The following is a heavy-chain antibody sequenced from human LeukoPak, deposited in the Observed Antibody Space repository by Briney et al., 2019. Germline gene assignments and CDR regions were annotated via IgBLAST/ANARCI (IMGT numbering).Heavy chain of an antibody. CDR1: GYSFTSYW. CDR2: IYPGDSDT. V-gene: IGHV5-51*01. CDR3: ARDYYDSSGYYSPFDY. D-gene: IGHD3-22*01. Sequence: PGESLKISCKGSGYSFTSYWIGWVRQMPGKGLEWMGIIYPGDSDTRYSPSFQGQVTISADKSISTAYLQWSSLKASDTAMYYCARDYYDSSGYYSPFDYWGQGTLVTVST. J-gene: IGHJ4*02.